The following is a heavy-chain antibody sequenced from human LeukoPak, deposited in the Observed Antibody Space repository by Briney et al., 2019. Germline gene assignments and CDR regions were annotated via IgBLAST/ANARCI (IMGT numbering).Heavy chain of an antibody. Sequence: PGGSLRLSCAASGFTFSSYSMNWVRQAPGKGLEWVSSISSSSSYIYYADSVKGRFTISRDNAKNSLYLQMNSLRAEDTAVYYCARHTKNRISSSWYGIDYWGQGTLVTVPS. CDR2: ISSSSSYI. CDR3: ARHTKNRISSSWYGIDY. D-gene: IGHD6-13*01. CDR1: GFTFSSYS. V-gene: IGHV3-21*01. J-gene: IGHJ4*02.